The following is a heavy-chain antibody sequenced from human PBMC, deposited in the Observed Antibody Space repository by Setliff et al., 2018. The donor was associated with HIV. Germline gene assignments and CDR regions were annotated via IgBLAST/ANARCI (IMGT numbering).Heavy chain of an antibody. V-gene: IGHV4-38-2*01. CDR3: NIYYYYMDV. CDR1: GYSISIGYY. Sequence: PSETLSLTCAVSGYSISIGYYWGWIRQPPGKGLEWIGNIYHSGSTYYNPSLKSRVTISVDTSKNQFSLKLSSVTAADTAVYYCNIYYYYMDVWGKGTSVTVSS. J-gene: IGHJ6*03. CDR2: IYHSGST.